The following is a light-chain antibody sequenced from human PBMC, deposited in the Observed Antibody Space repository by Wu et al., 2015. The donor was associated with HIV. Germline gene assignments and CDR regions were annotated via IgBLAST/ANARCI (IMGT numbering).Light chain of an antibody. V-gene: IGKV1-39*01. CDR2: AAS. Sequence: DIQMTQSPSSLPASVGDRVTITCRASQSISSDLKWYQQKPGAAPKLLIYAASSLQSGVPSRFSGSGSGTDFTLTISTLQPEDFATYYCQQTYSTPKTFGQGTKVEIK. CDR3: QQTYSTPKT. J-gene: IGKJ1*01. CDR1: QSISSD.